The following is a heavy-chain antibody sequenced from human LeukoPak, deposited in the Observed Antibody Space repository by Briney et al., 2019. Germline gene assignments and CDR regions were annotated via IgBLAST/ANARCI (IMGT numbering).Heavy chain of an antibody. CDR1: GGSISSYY. D-gene: IGHD7-27*01. CDR2: IHYSGST. J-gene: IGHJ4*02. Sequence: SETLSLTCTVSGGSISSYYWSWIRQPPGKGLEWIGYIHYSGSTNYNPSLKSRVTISVDTSKNQFSLKLSSVTAADTAVYYCARGPPTGDLNYWGQGTLVTVSS. CDR3: ARGPPTGDLNY. V-gene: IGHV4-59*01.